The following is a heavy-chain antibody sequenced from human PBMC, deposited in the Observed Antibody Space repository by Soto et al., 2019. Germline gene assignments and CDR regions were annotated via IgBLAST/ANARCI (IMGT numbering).Heavy chain of an antibody. CDR3: ARDGKGAAYTHGPYYFDY. CDR2: ITSTSSAI. CDR1: GFTFSSYS. D-gene: IGHD1-1*01. J-gene: IGHJ4*02. V-gene: IGHV3-48*02. Sequence: GGSLRLSCAASGFTFSSYSMNWVRQAPGKGLEWISYITSTSSAINYADSVRGRFTISRDNAMRSLFLHMNSLRDEDTAVYYCARDGKGAAYTHGPYYFDYWGQGALVTVS.